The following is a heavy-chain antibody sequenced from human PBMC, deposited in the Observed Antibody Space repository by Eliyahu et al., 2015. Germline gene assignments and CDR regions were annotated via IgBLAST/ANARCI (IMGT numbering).Heavy chain of an antibody. D-gene: IGHD2-15*01. CDR3: AKVGRQVVADAFDY. CDR2: ISYDGSNK. V-gene: IGHV3-30*18. Sequence: QVQLVESGGGVVQPGRSLXLSCXASXFTXXSYGMHXVRQAPGQGLEWVAVISYDGSNKYYADXVKGRFTISRDNSKNTLYLQMNSLRAEDTAVYYCAKVGRQVVADAFDYWGQGTLVTVSS. J-gene: IGHJ4*02. CDR1: XFTXXSYG.